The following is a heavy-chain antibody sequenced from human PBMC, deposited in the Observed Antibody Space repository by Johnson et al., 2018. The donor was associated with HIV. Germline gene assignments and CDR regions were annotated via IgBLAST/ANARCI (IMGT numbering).Heavy chain of an antibody. CDR1: GIIFSDYY. CDR2: ISGSGGST. CDR3: STGDIVVVVSAILLPLHDAFDI. D-gene: IGHD2-15*01. Sequence: EVQLVESGGGLVKPGGSLRLSCAASGIIFSDYYMSWIRQAPGKGLEWVSAISGSGGSTYYADSVKGRFTISRDNSKNTLFLKMNSLQTEDTAVYYCSTGDIVVVVSAILLPLHDAFDIWGQGTMVTVSS. J-gene: IGHJ3*02. V-gene: IGHV3-23*04.